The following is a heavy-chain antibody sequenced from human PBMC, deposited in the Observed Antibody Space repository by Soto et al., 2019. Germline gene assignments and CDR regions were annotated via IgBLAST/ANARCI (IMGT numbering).Heavy chain of an antibody. V-gene: IGHV4-39*07. CDR3: ARAYGYYFDY. CDR1: GGSISSSSYY. J-gene: IGHJ4*02. D-gene: IGHD3-10*01. CDR2: IFYSGST. Sequence: SETLSLTCTVSGGSISSSSYYWGWIRQPPGKGLEWIGSIFYSGSTYYNPSLKSRVTISVDTSKNQFSLKLSSVTAADTAVYYCARAYGYYFDYWGQGTLVTVSS.